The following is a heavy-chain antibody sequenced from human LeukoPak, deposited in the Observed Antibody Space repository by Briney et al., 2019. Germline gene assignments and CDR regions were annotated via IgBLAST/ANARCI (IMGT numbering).Heavy chain of an antibody. V-gene: IGHV3-23*01. J-gene: IGHJ3*02. D-gene: IGHD5-12*01. CDR1: GFTLSSYW. Sequence: SGGSLRLSCAASGFTLSSYWMSWVRQAPGKGLECVSLISGNGDSTYYADSVKGRFTISRDNSKNTLYLQMNSLRVEDTAIYYCAKGASGYDAFDIWGQGTMVTVSS. CDR2: ISGNGDST. CDR3: AKGASGYDAFDI.